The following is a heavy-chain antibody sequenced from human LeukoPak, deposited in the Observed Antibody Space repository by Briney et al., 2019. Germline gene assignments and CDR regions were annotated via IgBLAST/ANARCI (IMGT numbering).Heavy chain of an antibody. CDR2: ISGSSSYI. CDR1: GFTFSSYS. J-gene: IGHJ4*02. Sequence: GGSLRLSCAASGFTFSSYSMNWVRQAPGKGLEWVSSISGSSSYIYYADSAKGRFTISRDNAKNSLYLQMNSLRVEDTAVYYCARDPDHGAVDYWGQGTLVTVSS. CDR3: ARDPDHGAVDY. V-gene: IGHV3-21*01. D-gene: IGHD3-16*01.